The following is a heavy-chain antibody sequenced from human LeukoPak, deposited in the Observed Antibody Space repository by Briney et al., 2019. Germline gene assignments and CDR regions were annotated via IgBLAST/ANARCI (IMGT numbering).Heavy chain of an antibody. CDR2: IPYDGNSE. D-gene: IGHD2-8*01. CDR3: ATNRGCSTTRCNRAFDY. Sequence: GGSLRLSCAASGFKFSSYALDWVRQAPGKGLEWVAIIPYDGNSEYYADSVKGRFTISRDNSNNTLYLEMSSVRPEDTATYYCATNRGCSTTRCNRAFDYWGQGTLVTVSS. J-gene: IGHJ4*02. V-gene: IGHV3-30-3*01. CDR1: GFKFSSYA.